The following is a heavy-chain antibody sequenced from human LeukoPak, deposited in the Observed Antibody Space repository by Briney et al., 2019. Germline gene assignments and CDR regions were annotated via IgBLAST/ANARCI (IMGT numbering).Heavy chain of an antibody. Sequence: GGSLRLSCAASGFTFSSYWMHWVRQAPGKGLVWVSRINSDGSSTSYADSVKGRFTISRDNAKNTLYLQMNSLRAEDTAVYYCASGRGYSNYRFDYWGQGTLVTVSS. D-gene: IGHD4-11*01. V-gene: IGHV3-74*01. CDR1: GFTFSSYW. CDR3: ASGRGYSNYRFDY. J-gene: IGHJ4*02. CDR2: INSDGSST.